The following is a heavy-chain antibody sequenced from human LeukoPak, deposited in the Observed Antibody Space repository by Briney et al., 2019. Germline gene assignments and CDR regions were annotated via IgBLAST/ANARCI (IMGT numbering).Heavy chain of an antibody. CDR1: GFTFSSYA. CDR3: ARDNGGYDWALDV. D-gene: IGHD5-12*01. CDR2: ISYDGSNK. Sequence: GRSLRLSCAASGFTFSSYAMHWVRQAPGKGLEWVAVISYDGSNKYYADSVKGRFTISRDNSKNTLYLQMNSLRAEDTAVYYCARDNGGYDWALDVWGQGTTVTASS. J-gene: IGHJ6*02. V-gene: IGHV3-30-3*01.